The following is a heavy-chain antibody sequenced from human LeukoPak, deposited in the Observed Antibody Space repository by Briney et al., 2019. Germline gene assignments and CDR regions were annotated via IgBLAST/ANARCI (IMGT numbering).Heavy chain of an antibody. D-gene: IGHD5-12*01. Sequence: ASVKVSCKPSAYTFTNYGISWVRPPPGQGLEWMGWIRAYNGKTNHAQKLQGRVTPTTDTSTSTAYMERRSLRSDVTAVYYCASGFLGGYDSNFDYWGQGTLVTVSS. J-gene: IGHJ4*02. CDR2: IRAYNGKT. CDR1: AYTFTNYG. V-gene: IGHV1-18*01. CDR3: ASGFLGGYDSNFDY.